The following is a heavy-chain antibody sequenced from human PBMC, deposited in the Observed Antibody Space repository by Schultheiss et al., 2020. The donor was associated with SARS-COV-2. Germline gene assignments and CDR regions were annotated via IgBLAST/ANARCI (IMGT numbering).Heavy chain of an antibody. D-gene: IGHD7-27*01. CDR2: ISHYGST. CDR1: GYSINSGFY. J-gene: IGHJ4*02. Sequence: GSLRLSCAVSGYSINSGFYWGWIRQPPGKGLEWIGEISHYGSTNYNPSLKSRVTMSVDTSKNQFSLKLSSVTAADTAVYYCASLANWAEYYFDYWGQGTLVTVSS. V-gene: IGHV4-38-2*01. CDR3: ASLANWAEYYFDY.